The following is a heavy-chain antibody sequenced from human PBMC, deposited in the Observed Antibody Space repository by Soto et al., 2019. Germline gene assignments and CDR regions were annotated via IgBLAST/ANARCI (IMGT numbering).Heavy chain of an antibody. V-gene: IGHV3-23*01. D-gene: IGHD3-10*01. CDR1: GFTFSSYS. J-gene: IGHJ4*02. CDR2: FRSGGDDGTT. Sequence: PGGSLRLSCAASGFTFSSYSMSWVRQAPGKGREWVSGFRSGGDDGTTYYADSVKGRFTISRDNSQNTLFLQMDSLRAEDTAIYYCAKKVNSGPGSQYFDYWGQGTLVTVSS. CDR3: AKKVNSGPGSQYFDY.